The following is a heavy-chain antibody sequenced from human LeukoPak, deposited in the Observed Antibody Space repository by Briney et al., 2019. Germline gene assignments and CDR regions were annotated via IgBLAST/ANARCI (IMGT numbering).Heavy chain of an antibody. Sequence: GGSLRLSCAASGFTFNNYAMSWVRQAPGKGLEWVSGISGSGGSTYYADSVKGRFTISRDNSKNTLYLQMNSLRAEDTAVYYCAKQRSSGAFDIWGQGTMVTVSS. CDR1: GFTFNNYA. CDR2: ISGSGGST. V-gene: IGHV3-23*01. J-gene: IGHJ3*02. D-gene: IGHD3-10*01. CDR3: AKQRSSGAFDI.